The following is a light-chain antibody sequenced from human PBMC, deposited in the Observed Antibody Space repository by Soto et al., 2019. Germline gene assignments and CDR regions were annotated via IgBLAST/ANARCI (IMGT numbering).Light chain of an antibody. CDR2: QVT. V-gene: IGLV2-14*01. CDR3: SSFTSTTSLYV. J-gene: IGLJ1*01. CDR1: GSDIAGYNY. Sequence: QSALAQPASVSGSPGQSITISCTGTGSDIAGYNYVSWFQQHPGKAPKLMMYQVTIRPSGVSNRFSGAKSGNTASLTISGLQAEDAAEYYCSSFTSTTSLYVFGTGTKVTVL.